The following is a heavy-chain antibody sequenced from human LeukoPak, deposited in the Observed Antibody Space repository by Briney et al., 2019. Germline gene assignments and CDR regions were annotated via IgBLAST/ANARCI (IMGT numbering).Heavy chain of an antibody. J-gene: IGHJ6*02. CDR2: IRSDGTT. D-gene: IGHD5-18*01. CDR3: TRPLSGYYYYYYGMDV. CDR1: GFTVSSSY. Sequence: GGSLRLSCAASGFTVSSSYMSWVRQAPGKGLEWVSVIRSDGTTAYADSVKGRFTISRDTSRNTLYLQMNSLKTEDTAVYYCTRPLSGYYYYYYGMDVWGQGTTVTVSS. V-gene: IGHV3-53*01.